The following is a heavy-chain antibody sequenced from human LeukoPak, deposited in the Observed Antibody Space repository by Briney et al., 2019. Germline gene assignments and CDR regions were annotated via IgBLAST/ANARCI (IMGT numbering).Heavy chain of an antibody. CDR2: ITTSTTVPHI. V-gene: IGHV3-21*01. J-gene: IGHJ4*02. Sequence: GGSLRLSCAASGFTFSTYSINWVRQAPGRGREWVSSITTSTTVPHIFYADPVTGRFTSSRDNAKNSLYLQMNSLRAEDTAVYYCARVVITNFDYWGQGTLVTVSS. D-gene: IGHD3-16*01. CDR3: ARVVITNFDY. CDR1: GFTFSTYS.